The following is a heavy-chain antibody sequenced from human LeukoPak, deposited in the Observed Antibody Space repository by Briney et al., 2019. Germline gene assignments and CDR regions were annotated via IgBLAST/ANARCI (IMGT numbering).Heavy chain of an antibody. CDR3: ARTDWNFWFDP. Sequence: GASVKVSCKASGYTFSSYYMHWVRQAPGQGLEWMGGIIPIFGTANYAQKFQGRVTITADESTSTAYMELSSLRSEDTAVYYCARTDWNFWFDPWGQGTLVTVSS. V-gene: IGHV1-69*13. CDR2: IIPIFGTA. D-gene: IGHD1-7*01. J-gene: IGHJ5*02. CDR1: GYTFSSYY.